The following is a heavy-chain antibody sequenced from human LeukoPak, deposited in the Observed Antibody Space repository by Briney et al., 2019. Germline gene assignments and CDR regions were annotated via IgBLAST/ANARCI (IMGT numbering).Heavy chain of an antibody. J-gene: IGHJ3*02. CDR2: ISGSGGST. CDR3: ANDYGDYEGAFDI. V-gene: IGHV3-23*01. CDR1: GFTFSSYA. D-gene: IGHD4-17*01. Sequence: GGSLRLSCAASGFTFSSYAMSWVRQAPGKGLEWVSAISGSGGSTYYADSVKGRFTISRDNSKNTLYLQMNSLRAEDTAVYYCANDYGDYEGAFDIWGQGTMVTVSS.